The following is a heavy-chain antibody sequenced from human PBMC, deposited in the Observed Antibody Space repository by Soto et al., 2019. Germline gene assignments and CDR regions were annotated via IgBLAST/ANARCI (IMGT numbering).Heavy chain of an antibody. J-gene: IGHJ6*02. Sequence: QVKLVESGLGVVQPGRSLRLSCAASGFTFSSQGLHWVRQAPSRGLEWVAAISYDGTNKQYGDSVKGRFTISRDDSQNTLYLQMYSLRAEDTAVYYCVKDRRTEAYGREVWGQGTTVTVSS. CDR3: VKDRRTEAYGREV. D-gene: IGHD2-21*01. CDR1: GFTFSSQG. CDR2: ISYDGTNK. V-gene: IGHV3-30*18.